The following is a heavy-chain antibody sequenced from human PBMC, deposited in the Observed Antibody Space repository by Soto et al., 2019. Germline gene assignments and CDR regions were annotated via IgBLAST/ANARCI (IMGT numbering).Heavy chain of an antibody. CDR1: GGSFSGYY. Sequence: SETLSLTCAVYGGSFSGYYWSWIRQPPGKGLEWIGEINHSGSTNYNPSLKSRVSISVDTSKNQFSLKLSSVTAADTAVYYCARGVVPAATASQSWFDPWGQGTLVTVSS. D-gene: IGHD2-2*01. CDR2: INHSGST. V-gene: IGHV4-34*01. CDR3: ARGVVPAATASQSWFDP. J-gene: IGHJ5*02.